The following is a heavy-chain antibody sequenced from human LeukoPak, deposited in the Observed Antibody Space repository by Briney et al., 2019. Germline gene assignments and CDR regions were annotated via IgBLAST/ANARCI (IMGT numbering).Heavy chain of an antibody. Sequence: GGSLRLSCAASGFTFSTYWMHWVRQAPGKGLVWVSLISTDGSTTTYADSVKGRFTISRDNAKNTLFLQMNSLRAEDTAVYYCARDYSGPDYWGQGTLVTVSS. CDR2: ISTDGSTT. J-gene: IGHJ4*02. V-gene: IGHV3-74*01. CDR1: GFTFSTYW. D-gene: IGHD6-13*01. CDR3: ARDYSGPDY.